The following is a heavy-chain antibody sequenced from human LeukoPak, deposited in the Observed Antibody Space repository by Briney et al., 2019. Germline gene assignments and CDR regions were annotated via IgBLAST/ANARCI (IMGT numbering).Heavy chain of an antibody. CDR1: GYTLTELS. CDR3: ARHGFDY. Sequence: GASVKVSCKVSGYTLTELSMHWVRQMPGKGLEWVGIIYPGDSDTRYSPSFQGQVTISADKSISTAYLQWSSLKASDTAMYYCARHGFDYWGQGTLVTVSS. V-gene: IGHV5-51*01. CDR2: IYPGDSDT. J-gene: IGHJ4*02.